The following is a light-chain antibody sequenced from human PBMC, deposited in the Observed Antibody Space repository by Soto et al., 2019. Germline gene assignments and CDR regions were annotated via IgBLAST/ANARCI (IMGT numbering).Light chain of an antibody. V-gene: IGKV1-5*01. CDR3: QQYNSYWT. J-gene: IGKJ1*01. CDR1: QSISSW. CDR2: DAS. Sequence: DIQMTQSPSTLSASVGDRVTITCRASQSISSWLAWYQVKPGKAPKFLIYDASNLQSGVPSRFSGSGSGTEFTLTISSLQPDDFATYYCQQYNSYWTFGQGTKVEIK.